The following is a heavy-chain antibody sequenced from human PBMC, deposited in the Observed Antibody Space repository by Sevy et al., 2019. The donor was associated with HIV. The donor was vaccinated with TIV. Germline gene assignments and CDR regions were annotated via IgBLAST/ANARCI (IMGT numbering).Heavy chain of an antibody. D-gene: IGHD5-12*01. J-gene: IGHJ6*02. CDR1: GGSFSGYY. CDR3: ARGQPHVDIVATSYYGMDV. CDR2: INHSGST. V-gene: IGHV4-34*01. Sequence: SETLSLTCAVYGGSFSGYYWSWIRQPPGKGLEWIGEINHSGSTNYNPSLKSRVTISVDTSKNQFSLKLSSVTAADMAVYYCARGQPHVDIVATSYYGMDVWGQGTTVTVSS.